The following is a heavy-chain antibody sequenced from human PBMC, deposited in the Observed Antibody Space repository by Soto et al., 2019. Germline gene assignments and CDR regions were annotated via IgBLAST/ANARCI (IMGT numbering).Heavy chain of an antibody. CDR3: VRDPYLRRSKYYYYMDV. J-gene: IGHJ6*03. V-gene: IGHV4-34*01. CDR2: INHSGST. CDR1: GGSFSGYY. D-gene: IGHD4-17*01. Sequence: PSETPSLTCSVYGGSFSGYYGSWIRQPPGKGLEWIGEINHSGSTNYNPSLKSRVTISVDTSKNQFSLKLSSVTAADTAVYYCVRDPYLRRSKYYYYMDVWGKGTTVTVSS.